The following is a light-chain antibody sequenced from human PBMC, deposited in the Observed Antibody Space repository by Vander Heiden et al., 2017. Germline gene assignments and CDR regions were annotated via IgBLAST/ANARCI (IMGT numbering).Light chain of an antibody. CDR1: SSDVGGYNY. CDR3: SSVTRSSTLA. Sequence: QSALTQPASVSGSPGQSITISCTGTSSDVGGYNYVSWYQQHPGKAPKLMIYDVSNRPSGVSNRFSGSKSGNTASLTISGLQAEDEADYYCSSVTRSSTLAFGGGTKLTVL. J-gene: IGLJ3*02. CDR2: DVS. V-gene: IGLV2-14*01.